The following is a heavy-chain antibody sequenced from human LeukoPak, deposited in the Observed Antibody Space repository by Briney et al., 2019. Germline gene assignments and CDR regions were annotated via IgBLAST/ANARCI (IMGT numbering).Heavy chain of an antibody. V-gene: IGHV1-18*01. D-gene: IGHD3-22*01. CDR3: ARDYYYDSSGLAATYYYYYYMDV. J-gene: IGHJ6*03. CDR2: ISAYNGNT. Sequence: ASVKVSCKASGYTFTSYGISWVRQAPGQGLEWMGWISAYNGNTNYARKLQGRVTMTTDTSTSTAYMELRSLRSDDTAVYYCARDYYYDSSGLAATYYYYYYMDVWGKGTTVTVSS. CDR1: GYTFTSYG.